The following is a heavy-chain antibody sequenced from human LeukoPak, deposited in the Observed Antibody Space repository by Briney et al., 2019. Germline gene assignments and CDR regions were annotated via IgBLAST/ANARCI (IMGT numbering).Heavy chain of an antibody. CDR1: GFTFSNAW. CDR2: IKSKTDGGTT. CDR3: TTDPGSRWYFFYGRDPDY. D-gene: IGHD6-13*01. Sequence: GGSLRLSCAASGFTFSNAWMSWVRQAPGKGLEWVGRIKSKTDGGTTDYAAPVKGRFTISRDDSKNTLYLQMNSLKTEDTAVYYCTTDPGSRWYFFYGRDPDYWGQGTLVTVSS. J-gene: IGHJ4*02. V-gene: IGHV3-15*01.